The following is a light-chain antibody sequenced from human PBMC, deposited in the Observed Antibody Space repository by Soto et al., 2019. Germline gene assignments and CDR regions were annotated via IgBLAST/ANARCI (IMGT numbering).Light chain of an antibody. CDR1: QSVTNK. V-gene: IGKV3-15*01. CDR3: QQYNNWPLT. CDR2: GAS. J-gene: IGKJ4*01. Sequence: EMLMTQSPATLSVSPGERVSLSCWASQSVTNKLAWYQQRPGQPPRLLIYGASTRATGIPARFSGSGSGTEFTLTISSLQSEDFAVYYCQQYNNWPLTFGGGTKVDIK.